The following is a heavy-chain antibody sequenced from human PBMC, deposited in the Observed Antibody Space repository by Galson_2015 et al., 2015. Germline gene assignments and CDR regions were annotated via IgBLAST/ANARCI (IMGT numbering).Heavy chain of an antibody. CDR2: INPNSGGT. D-gene: IGHD6-19*01. Sequence: SVKVSCKASGYTFTGYYMHWVRQAPGQGLEWMGWINPNSGGTNYAQKFQGWVTMTRDTSISTAYMELSRLRSDDTAVYYCATTNSSGRGPFDPWGQGTLVTVSS. CDR1: GYTFTGYY. V-gene: IGHV1-2*04. J-gene: IGHJ5*02. CDR3: ATTNSSGRGPFDP.